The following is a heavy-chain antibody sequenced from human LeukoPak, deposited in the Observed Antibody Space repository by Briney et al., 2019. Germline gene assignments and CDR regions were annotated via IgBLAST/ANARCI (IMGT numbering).Heavy chain of an antibody. Sequence: PGRSLRLSCAASGFTFSNYGMHWARQAPGKGLEWVAVISYDGSNKYYADSVKGRFTISRDNSKNTLYLQMNSLKTEDTAVYYCTTELEHRCSSTSCYAYYWGQGTLVTVSS. CDR3: TTELEHRCSSTSCYAYY. D-gene: IGHD2-2*01. V-gene: IGHV3-30*03. CDR2: ISYDGSNK. CDR1: GFTFSNYG. J-gene: IGHJ4*02.